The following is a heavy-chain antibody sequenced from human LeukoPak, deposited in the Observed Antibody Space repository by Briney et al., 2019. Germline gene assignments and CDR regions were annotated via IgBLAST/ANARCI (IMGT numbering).Heavy chain of an antibody. D-gene: IGHD6-13*01. Sequence: SETLSLTCTVSGGSISSSSYYWGGIRQPPGKGLEWIGRIYYSGSTYYNPSLKSRVTISVDTSKNQFSLKLSSVTAADTAVYYCARQAAAGIFDYWGQGTLVTVSS. V-gene: IGHV4-39*01. CDR1: GGSISSSSYY. J-gene: IGHJ4*02. CDR3: ARQAAAGIFDY. CDR2: IYYSGST.